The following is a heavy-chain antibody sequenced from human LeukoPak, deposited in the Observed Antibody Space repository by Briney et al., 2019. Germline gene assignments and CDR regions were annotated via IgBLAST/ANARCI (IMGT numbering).Heavy chain of an antibody. Sequence: ASVKVSCKASGYTFTSYAMHWVRQAPGQRLEWMGWINAGNGNTKYSQEFQGRVTITRDTSASTAYMELSSLRSEDMAVYYCARGGVWLQLVSFFDYWGQGTLVTVSS. D-gene: IGHD5-24*01. V-gene: IGHV1-3*03. CDR1: GYTFTSYA. CDR3: ARGGVWLQLVSFFDY. J-gene: IGHJ4*02. CDR2: INAGNGNT.